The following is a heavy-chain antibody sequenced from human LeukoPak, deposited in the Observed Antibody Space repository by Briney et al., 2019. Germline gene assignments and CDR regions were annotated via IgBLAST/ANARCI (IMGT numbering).Heavy chain of an antibody. V-gene: IGHV1-18*01. Sequence: ASVTVSCKASGYTFTSYGISWVRQAPGQGLEWMGWISAYNGNTNYAQKLQGRVTITTETSTSTAYMELRRLRYDDTAVDYCVSFAYYYDSSGYPIRDDGDYWGQGTLVTVSS. CDR3: VSFAYYYDSSGYPIRDDGDY. CDR1: GYTFTSYG. D-gene: IGHD3-22*01. J-gene: IGHJ4*02. CDR2: ISAYNGNT.